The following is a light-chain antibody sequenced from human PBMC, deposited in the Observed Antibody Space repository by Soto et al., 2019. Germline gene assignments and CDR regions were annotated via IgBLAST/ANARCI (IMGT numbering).Light chain of an antibody. CDR3: QQYNYRPPA. CDR2: GAS. V-gene: IGKV3-15*01. Sequence: EIVMTQSPATLSVSPGERAALSCRASQSVSGNLAWYQQTPGQAPRLLIYGASTRATGIPARFSGSGFGTEFTLTISSVKSGDFAVYYCQQYNYRPPAFGQGTRLEIK. J-gene: IGKJ5*01. CDR1: QSVSGN.